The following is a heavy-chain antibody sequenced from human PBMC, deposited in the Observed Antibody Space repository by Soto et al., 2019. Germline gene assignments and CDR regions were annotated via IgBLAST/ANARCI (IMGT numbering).Heavy chain of an antibody. Sequence: PGGSLRLSCAASGFTFSSYAMSWVRQAPGKGLEWVSTISASGGSTYYADSVKGRFTISRDSSKNTLFLLMNGLRAEDTAVYYCAKDRGYYGSGNYPFDYWGQGTLVTVSS. V-gene: IGHV3-23*01. CDR1: GFTFSSYA. J-gene: IGHJ4*02. D-gene: IGHD3-10*01. CDR3: AKDRGYYGSGNYPFDY. CDR2: ISASGGST.